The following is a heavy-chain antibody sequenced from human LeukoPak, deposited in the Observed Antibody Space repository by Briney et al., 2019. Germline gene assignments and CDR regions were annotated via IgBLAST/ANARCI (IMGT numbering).Heavy chain of an antibody. V-gene: IGHV4-59*01. CDR3: ARYYYDSSGYYLDY. D-gene: IGHD3-22*01. Sequence: ASETLSLTSTVSGGSISSYYWSWIRQPPGKGLEWIGYIYYSGSTNYNPSLKSRVTISVDTSKNQFSLKLSSVTAADTAVYYCARYYYDSSGYYLDYWGQGTLVTVSS. CDR1: GGSISSYY. J-gene: IGHJ4*02. CDR2: IYYSGST.